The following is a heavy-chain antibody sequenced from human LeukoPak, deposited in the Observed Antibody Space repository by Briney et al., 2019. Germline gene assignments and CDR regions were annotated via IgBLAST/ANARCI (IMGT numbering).Heavy chain of an antibody. J-gene: IGHJ4*02. Sequence: GGSLRLSCAASGFTFRDYYMTWIRQAPGKGLEWVAFIRYDGSNKYYADSVKGRFTISRDNSKNTLYLQMNSLRAEDTAVYYCAAVLRFLEWLFDYWGQGTLVTVSS. CDR3: AAVLRFLEWLFDY. V-gene: IGHV3-30*02. CDR1: GFTFRDYY. D-gene: IGHD3-3*01. CDR2: IRYDGSNK.